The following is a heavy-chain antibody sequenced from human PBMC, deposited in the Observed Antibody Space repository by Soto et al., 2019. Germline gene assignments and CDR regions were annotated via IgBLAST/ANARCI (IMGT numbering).Heavy chain of an antibody. V-gene: IGHV4-39*01. Sequence: ASETLSLTCTVSGGSISSSSYYWGWIRQPPGKGLERIGSIYYSGSTYYNPSLKSRVTISVDTSKNQFSLKLSSVTAADTAVYYCARTGYSYGTYYYYGMDVWGQGTTVTVSS. CDR3: ARTGYSYGTYYYYGMDV. D-gene: IGHD5-18*01. CDR2: IYYSGST. J-gene: IGHJ6*02. CDR1: GGSISSSSYY.